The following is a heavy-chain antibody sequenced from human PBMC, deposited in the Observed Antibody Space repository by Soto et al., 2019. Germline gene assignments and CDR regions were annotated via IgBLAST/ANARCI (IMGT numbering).Heavy chain of an antibody. J-gene: IGHJ6*02. D-gene: IGHD3-22*01. Sequence: GESLKISCQASGYSFTTYWISWVRQMPGKGLECMGRIDPTDSYTDYGPSFEGHVTMSVDRSINTAYLEWSSLKASDSAMYYCARHQGKYYYDSSGYPRPYYYYYGMDVWGQGTTVSVSS. CDR1: GYSFTTYW. CDR3: ARHQGKYYYDSSGYPRPYYYYYGMDV. CDR2: IDPTDSYT. V-gene: IGHV5-10-1*01.